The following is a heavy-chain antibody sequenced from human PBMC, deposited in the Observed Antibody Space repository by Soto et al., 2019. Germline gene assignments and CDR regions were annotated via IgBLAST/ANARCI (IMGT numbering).Heavy chain of an antibody. Sequence: VGSLRLSCAASVFTFSSYAMHCVRHSPGKGLEWVSVISETGGNTYYADSVKGRFTTSRDNSRNTLYLQMNSLRGEDTAIYYCVKEGSGWYSRGSFHFWGRGTMVTVSS. V-gene: IGHV3-23*01. CDR3: VKEGSGWYSRGSFHF. J-gene: IGHJ3*01. D-gene: IGHD6-19*01. CDR1: VFTFSSYA. CDR2: ISETGGNT.